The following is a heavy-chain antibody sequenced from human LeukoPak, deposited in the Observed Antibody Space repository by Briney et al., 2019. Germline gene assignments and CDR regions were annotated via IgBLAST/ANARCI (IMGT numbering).Heavy chain of an antibody. D-gene: IGHD3-22*01. CDR3: ARDPGYYDRGFDP. V-gene: IGHV4-34*01. Sequence: SETLSLTCAVYGGSFSGYYWSWIRQPPGKGLEWIGEINHSGSTNCNPSLKSRVTISVDTSKNQFSLKLSSVTAADTAVYYCARDPGYYDRGFDPWGQGTLVTVYS. J-gene: IGHJ5*02. CDR1: GGSFSGYY. CDR2: INHSGST.